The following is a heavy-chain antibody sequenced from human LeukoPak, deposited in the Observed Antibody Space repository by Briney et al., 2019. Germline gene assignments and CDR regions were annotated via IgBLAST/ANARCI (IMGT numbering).Heavy chain of an antibody. V-gene: IGHV1-8*01. J-gene: IGHJ4*02. CDR2: MNPNSGNT. CDR3: ARGLGYCSGGSCSHFDY. D-gene: IGHD2-15*01. Sequence: ASAKVSRKHSRYTLTSTDIKWVRQATGQGLEWMGWMNPNSGNTGYAQKFQGRVTMTTNTSISTAYMELSSLRSEDTAVYYCARGLGYCSGGSCSHFDYWGQGTVVTVSS. CDR1: RYTLTSTD.